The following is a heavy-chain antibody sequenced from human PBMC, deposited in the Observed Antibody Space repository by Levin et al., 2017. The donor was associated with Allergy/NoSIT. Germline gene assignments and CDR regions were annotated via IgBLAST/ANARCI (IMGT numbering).Heavy chain of an antibody. CDR1: GGSFSGYY. V-gene: IGHV4-34*01. D-gene: IGHD6-13*01. CDR3: AKGTTGYSSSWSPNRYYYYYMDG. J-gene: IGHJ6*03. CDR2: INHSGST. Sequence: PGGSLRLSCAVYGGSFSGYYWSWIRQPPGKGLEWIGEINHSGSTNYNPSLKSRVTISVDTSKNQFSLKLSSVTAADTAVYYCAKGTTGYSSSWSPNRYYYYYMDGWGKGTTVTVSS.